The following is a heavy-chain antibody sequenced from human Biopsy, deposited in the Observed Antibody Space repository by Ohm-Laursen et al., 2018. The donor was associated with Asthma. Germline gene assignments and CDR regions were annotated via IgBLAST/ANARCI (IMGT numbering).Heavy chain of an antibody. V-gene: IGHV3-30*18. D-gene: IGHD1-26*01. CDR2: ISFDGSNK. CDR1: GFTFSNYG. Sequence: SLRLSCAASGFTFSNYGMHWVRQAPGKGLDWVAVISFDGSNKNYTDSVKGRFTISRDNSRNTLHLQMNSLRAEDTAVYYCAKDVFPGWELRRGSDYWGQGTLVTVSS. J-gene: IGHJ4*02. CDR3: AKDVFPGWELRRGSDY.